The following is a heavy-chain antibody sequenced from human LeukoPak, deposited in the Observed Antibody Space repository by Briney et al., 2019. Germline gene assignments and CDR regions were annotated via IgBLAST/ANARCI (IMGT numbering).Heavy chain of an antibody. CDR2: IGSSSSYI. D-gene: IGHD6-13*01. J-gene: IGHJ4*02. CDR3: ARAAGQLDDY. V-gene: IGHV3-21*01. CDR1: GFTFSSYS. Sequence: GGSLRLSCAASGFTFSSYSMNWVRQAPGKGLEWVSSIGSSSSYIYYADSVKGRFTISRDNAKNSLYLQMNSLRAEDTAVYYCARAAGQLDDYWGQGTLVTVSS.